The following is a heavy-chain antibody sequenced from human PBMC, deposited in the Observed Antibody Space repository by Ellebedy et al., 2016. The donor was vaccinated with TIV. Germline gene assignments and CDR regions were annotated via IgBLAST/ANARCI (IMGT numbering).Heavy chain of an antibody. Sequence: AASVKVSCKASGYTFTGYYMHWVRQPPGQGLEWMGWINPNSGGTNYAQKFQGWVTMTRDTSISTAYMDLSRLRSDDTAVYYCARGMKLGIVWYYFDYWGQGTLVTVSS. J-gene: IGHJ4*02. CDR2: INPNSGGT. CDR1: GYTFTGYY. CDR3: ARGMKLGIVWYYFDY. V-gene: IGHV1-2*04. D-gene: IGHD7-27*01.